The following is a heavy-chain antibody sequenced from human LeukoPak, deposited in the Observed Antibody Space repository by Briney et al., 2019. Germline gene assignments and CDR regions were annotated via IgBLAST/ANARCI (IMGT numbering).Heavy chain of an antibody. CDR3: ARRSGSDALDI. CDR2: IYPGDSYT. V-gene: IGHV5-51*01. CDR1: GYSFTSYW. J-gene: IGHJ3*02. D-gene: IGHD3-10*01. Sequence: GEPLKISCKGSGYSFTSYWIAWVRKMPGKGLEWMGIIYPGDSYTTYSPSFQGQVTISADKSISTAYMQWRSLKASDTAMYYCARRSGSDALDIWGQGTMVTVSS.